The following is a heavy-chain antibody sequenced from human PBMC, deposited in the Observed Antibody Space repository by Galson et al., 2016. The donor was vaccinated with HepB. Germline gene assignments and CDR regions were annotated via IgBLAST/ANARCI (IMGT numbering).Heavy chain of an antibody. CDR3: ARGNGGKGSLDY. CDR2: VSNDGNFQ. CDR1: GFSFSYYP. D-gene: IGHD4-23*01. V-gene: IGHV3-30-3*01. Sequence: SLRLSCAASGFSFSYYPMHWVRQAPDKGLEWVAIVSNDGNFQFYADSVKGRFTISRANFNNTLFLQMNSLRGEDTAIYYCARGNGGKGSLDYWGQGTLVTVSS. J-gene: IGHJ4*02.